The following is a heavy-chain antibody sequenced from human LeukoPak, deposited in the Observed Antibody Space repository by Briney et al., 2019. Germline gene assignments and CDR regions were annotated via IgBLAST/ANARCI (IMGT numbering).Heavy chain of an antibody. J-gene: IGHJ4*02. V-gene: IGHV4-38-2*01. D-gene: IGHD3-22*01. CDR2: IYTSGST. CDR1: GFTVSDNY. Sequence: PGGSLRLSCAASGFTVSDNYMSWVRQPPGRGLEWLGSIYTSGSTYSNPSLKSRVTLSIDTSKSQFSLRLTSVTAADTAVYYCARHGYDRSGFHSNWGQGTLVTVSS. CDR3: ARHGYDRSGFHSN.